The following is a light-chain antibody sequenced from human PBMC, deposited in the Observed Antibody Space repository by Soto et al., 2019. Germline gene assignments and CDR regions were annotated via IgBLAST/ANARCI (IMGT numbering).Light chain of an antibody. CDR1: QSVSSSY. J-gene: IGKJ4*02. CDR3: QQYGSAPA. Sequence: EIVLTQSPGTLSLSPGERATLSCRASQSVSSSYLAWYQQKPGQAPRLLIYDASNRATGIPARFSGSGSGTDFTLTISSLETEEFGDYDCQQYGSAPACAEGTKVDIK. CDR2: DAS. V-gene: IGKV3-20*01.